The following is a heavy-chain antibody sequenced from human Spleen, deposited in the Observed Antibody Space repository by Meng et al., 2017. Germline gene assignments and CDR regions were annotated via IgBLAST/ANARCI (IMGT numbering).Heavy chain of an antibody. Sequence: GGSLRLSCAASGFTFRSYWMSWVRQAPGKGLEWVANIKQDGSEKYFVDSVKGRFTISRDNAKNSLFLQMNSLRAEDTAVYYCARSGYSSSWYFDYWGPGTLVTVSS. D-gene: IGHD6-13*01. CDR2: IKQDGSEK. CDR1: GFTFRSYW. CDR3: ARSGYSSSWYFDY. V-gene: IGHV3-7*01. J-gene: IGHJ4*02.